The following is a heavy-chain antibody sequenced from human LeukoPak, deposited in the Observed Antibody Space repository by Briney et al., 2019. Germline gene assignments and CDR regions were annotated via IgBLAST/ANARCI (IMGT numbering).Heavy chain of an antibody. J-gene: IGHJ6*02. V-gene: IGHV1-46*01. D-gene: IGHD3-22*01. CDR2: INPSGGST. CDR3: ARENTYGYSYGMDV. CDR1: GYTFTRHY. Sequence: ASVKVSCKASGYTFTRHYMHWVRQAAGQGLEWIGIINPSGGSTSYAQKFQGRVTMTRATSARLVYMELRSLRSEDTAVYYCARENTYGYSYGMDVWGQGTTVTVSS.